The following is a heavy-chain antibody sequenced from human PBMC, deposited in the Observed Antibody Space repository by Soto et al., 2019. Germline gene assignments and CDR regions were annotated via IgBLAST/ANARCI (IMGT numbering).Heavy chain of an antibody. CDR2: VLVGGNT. V-gene: IGHV3-23*01. CDR1: GYTFTSYA. J-gene: IGHJ3*02. Sequence: ASVKVSCKASGYTFTSYAMHWVRQVPGKGLEWVSTVLVGGNTYYADSVKGRFTISRDRSENTVFLQMNSLTAGDTAVYYCAKATATGGGAFDICGQGTMVTVSS. CDR3: AKATATGGGAFDI. D-gene: IGHD2-8*02.